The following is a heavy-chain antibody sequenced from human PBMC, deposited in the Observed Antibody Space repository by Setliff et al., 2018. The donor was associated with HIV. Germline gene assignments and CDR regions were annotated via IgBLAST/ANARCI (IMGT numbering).Heavy chain of an antibody. CDR3: ARDSNPAGSPGYEYARRGAFDL. V-gene: IGHV4-59*01. CDR1: GGSISTYY. J-gene: IGHJ3*01. Sequence: SETLSLTCTVSGGSISTYYWNWIRQSPGTGLEWIGDINYRGVTYYNPSLKSRVTFSLDTSKNQFSLTLTSVTATDTAVYYCARDSNPAGSPGYEYARRGAFDLWGPGTPVTVSS. D-gene: IGHD5-12*01. CDR2: INYRGVT.